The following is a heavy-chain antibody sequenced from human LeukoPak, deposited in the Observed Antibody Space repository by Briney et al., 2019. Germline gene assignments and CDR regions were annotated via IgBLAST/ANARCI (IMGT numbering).Heavy chain of an antibody. Sequence: SVKVSCKASGGTFSSYAISWVRQAPGQGLEWMGGIIPIFATANYAQKFQGRVTITTDESTRTAYMELSSLRSEDTAVYYCAREYDYGEYGYYGMDVWGQGTTVTVSS. V-gene: IGHV1-69*05. CDR1: GGTFSSYA. J-gene: IGHJ6*02. CDR3: AREYDYGEYGYYGMDV. D-gene: IGHD4-17*01. CDR2: IIPIFATA.